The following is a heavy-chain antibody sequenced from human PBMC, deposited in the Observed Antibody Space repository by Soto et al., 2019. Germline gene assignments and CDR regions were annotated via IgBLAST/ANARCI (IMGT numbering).Heavy chain of an antibody. Sequence: PSETLSLTCTVSGDSITSGGYYWTWIRQHPGKGLEWIGYIYYSGGTYYNPSLKSRVTISVDTSKSQFSLKLSSVTAADTAVYYCAKDSGYNYGYFRWFDPWGQGTLVTVSS. CDR1: GDSITSGGYY. D-gene: IGHD5-18*01. J-gene: IGHJ5*02. CDR3: AKDSGYNYGYFRWFDP. CDR2: IYYSGGT. V-gene: IGHV4-31*03.